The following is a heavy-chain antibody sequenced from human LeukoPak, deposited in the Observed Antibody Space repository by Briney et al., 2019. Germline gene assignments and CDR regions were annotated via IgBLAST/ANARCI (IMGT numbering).Heavy chain of an antibody. D-gene: IGHD3-22*01. CDR2: INHSGST. CDR3: ARGGDSSGSHNWFDP. Sequence: SETLSLTCTVSGGSISSYYWSWIRQPPGKGLEWIGEINHSGSTNYNPSLKSRVTISVDTSKNQFSLKLSSVTAADTAVYYCARGGDSSGSHNWFDPWGQGTLVTVSS. V-gene: IGHV4-34*01. J-gene: IGHJ5*02. CDR1: GGSISSYY.